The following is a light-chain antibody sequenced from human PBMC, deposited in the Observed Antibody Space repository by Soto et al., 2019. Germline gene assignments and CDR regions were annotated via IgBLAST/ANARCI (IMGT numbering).Light chain of an antibody. CDR1: QSVSSN. Sequence: EIVMTQSPATLSVSTGERATLSCRASQSVSSNLAWYQQKPGQAPRLLIYGATSRATGIPDRFSGSGSGTDFTLTISRLEPEDFAVYFCQQYNYLIPFGQGTRLEIK. CDR2: GAT. CDR3: QQYNYLIP. J-gene: IGKJ5*01. V-gene: IGKV3D-15*01.